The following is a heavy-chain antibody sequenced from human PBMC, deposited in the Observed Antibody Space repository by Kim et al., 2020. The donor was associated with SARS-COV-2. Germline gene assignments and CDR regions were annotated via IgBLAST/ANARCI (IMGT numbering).Heavy chain of an antibody. CDR3: ARVSELNYYDSSGYYRAGAFDI. V-gene: IGHV4-31*03. CDR1: GGSISSGGYY. D-gene: IGHD3-22*01. Sequence: SETLSLTCTVSGGSISSGGYYWSWIRQHPGKGLEWIGYIYYSGSTYYNPSLKSRVTISVDTSKNQFSLKLSSVTAADTAVYYCARVSELNYYDSSGYYRAGAFDIWGQGTMVTVSS. CDR2: IYYSGST. J-gene: IGHJ3*02.